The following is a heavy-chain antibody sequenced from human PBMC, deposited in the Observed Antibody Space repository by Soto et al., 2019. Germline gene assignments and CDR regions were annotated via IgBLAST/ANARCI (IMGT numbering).Heavy chain of an antibody. V-gene: IGHV3-23*01. D-gene: IGHD4-17*01. Sequence: VHLLESGGGLVQPGGSLRLACTASGFTFNHYAMSWVRQAPGKGLEWVSAVSGRGGSTKYADSVKGRFIISRDNSNSILYLQMDSLRGEDTAVYYCAKDSTVTTSLYFYYYGFDVWGQGTTVTVSS. CDR1: GFTFNHYA. J-gene: IGHJ6*02. CDR2: VSGRGGST. CDR3: AKDSTVTTSLYFYYYGFDV.